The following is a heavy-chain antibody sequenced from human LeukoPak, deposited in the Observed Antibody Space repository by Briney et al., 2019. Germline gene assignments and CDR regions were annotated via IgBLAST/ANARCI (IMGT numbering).Heavy chain of an antibody. CDR1: GFTFSNYC. D-gene: IGHD4-17*01. Sequence: GSLRLSCAASGFTFSNYCMNWVRQAPGKGLEWVSVIYSGGSTKYADSVEGRFTISRDNSKNTLYLQMNSLRVEDTALYYCASRSGGDYPYFDYWGQGTLVTVSS. CDR2: IYSGGST. V-gene: IGHV3-53*01. CDR3: ASRSGGDYPYFDY. J-gene: IGHJ4*02.